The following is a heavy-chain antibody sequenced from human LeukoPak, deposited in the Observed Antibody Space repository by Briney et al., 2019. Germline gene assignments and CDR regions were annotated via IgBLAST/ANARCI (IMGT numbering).Heavy chain of an antibody. D-gene: IGHD6-13*01. CDR2: SPRRSRPNGCSL. Sequence: SGGSLRLSYAVSGFSLSDRHMDWLRQSPGKRREWVRRSPRRSRPNGCSLGLAAAVEGRFTTSRDDSNILLYLQMNSLKTEDTAVYDCVRVITTVSGWYHFDYWGQGALVTVSS. J-gene: IGHJ4*02. CDR3: VRVITTVSGWYHFDY. V-gene: IGHV3-72*01. CDR1: GFSLSDRH.